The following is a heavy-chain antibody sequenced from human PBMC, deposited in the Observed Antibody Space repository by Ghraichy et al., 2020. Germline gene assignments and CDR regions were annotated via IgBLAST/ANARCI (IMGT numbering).Heavy chain of an antibody. Sequence: SETLSLTCTVSGGSISSYYWSWIRQPPGKGLEWIGYIYYSGSTNYNPSLKSRVTISVDTSKNQFSLKLSSVTAADTAVYYCARWKELYGWYFDLWGRGTLVTVSS. CDR2: IYYSGST. J-gene: IGHJ2*01. D-gene: IGHD3-10*01. CDR1: GGSISSYY. CDR3: ARWKELYGWYFDL. V-gene: IGHV4-59*01.